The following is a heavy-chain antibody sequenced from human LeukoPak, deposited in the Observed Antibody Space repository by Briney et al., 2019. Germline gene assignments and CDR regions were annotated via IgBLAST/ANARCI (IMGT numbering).Heavy chain of an antibody. V-gene: IGHV3-7*04. D-gene: IGHD6-13*01. CDR3: AGADSGSWDFGR. J-gene: IGHJ4*02. Sequence: PSETLSLTCAVSGGSISSSNWWSWVRQAPGKGLEWVANINQDGSVKYYMDSVKGRFTISRDNAKNSLYLQMNSLRADDTGVYYCAGADSGSWDFGRGAQGTLVIVSS. CDR2: INQDGSVK. CDR1: GGSISSSNW.